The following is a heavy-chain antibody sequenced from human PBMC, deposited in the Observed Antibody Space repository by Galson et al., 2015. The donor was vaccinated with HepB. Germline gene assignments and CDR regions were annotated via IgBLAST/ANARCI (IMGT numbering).Heavy chain of an antibody. Sequence: SLRLSCAVSGFTFGSYAFLWVRQAPGKGLEWLAVISSGGDKKYYADSVKGRFAISRDNSKTTLYMQMDSLRPEDTAVYYCARTFYCDYWGQGTLVTVSS. CDR1: GFTFGSYA. J-gene: IGHJ4*02. V-gene: IGHV3-30*09. CDR3: ARTFYCDY. CDR2: ISSGGDKK.